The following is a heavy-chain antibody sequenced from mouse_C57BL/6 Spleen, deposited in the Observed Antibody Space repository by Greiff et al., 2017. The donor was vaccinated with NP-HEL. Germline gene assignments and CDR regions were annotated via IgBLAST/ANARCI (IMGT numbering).Heavy chain of an antibody. CDR3: ARSLYYGSSYAMAY. J-gene: IGHJ4*01. Sequence: QVQLKESGPGILQPSQTLSLTCSFSGFSLSTFGMGVSWIRQPSGQDLEWLAHTYWDDDKHYNPSWKNQIRISKDTSNNQVFLKITTVDTVDTATYYCARSLYYGSSYAMAYWGQGTSVTVSS. D-gene: IGHD1-1*01. V-gene: IGHV8-6*01. CDR1: GFSLSTFGMG. CDR2: TYWDDDK.